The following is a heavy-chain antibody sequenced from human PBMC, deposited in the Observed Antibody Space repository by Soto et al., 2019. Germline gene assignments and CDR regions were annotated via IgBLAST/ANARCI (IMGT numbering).Heavy chain of an antibody. CDR3: ARIYGDYGIFDY. CDR1: GGSISIYY. J-gene: IGHJ4*02. CDR2: IYYSGST. V-gene: IGHV4-59*01. Sequence: PSETLSLTCTASGGSISIYYWSWIRQPPGKGLEWIGYIYYSGSTNYNPSLKSRVTISVDTSKNQFSLKLSSVTAADTAVYYCARIYGDYGIFDYWGQGTLVTVSS. D-gene: IGHD4-17*01.